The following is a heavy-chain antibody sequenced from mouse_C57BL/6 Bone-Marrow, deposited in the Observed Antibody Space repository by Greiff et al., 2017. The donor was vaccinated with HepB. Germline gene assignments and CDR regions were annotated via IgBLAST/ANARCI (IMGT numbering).Heavy chain of an antibody. CDR1: GYSFTGYF. D-gene: IGHD1-1*01. CDR2: INPYNGDT. Sequence: EVQLQQSGPELVKPGDSVKISCKASGYSFTGYFMNWVMQSHGKSLEWIGRINPYNGDTFYNQKFKGKATLTVDKSSSTAYMQLSSLTSEDSAVYFCARSGNDTTLYWGQGTTLTVSS. CDR3: ARSGNDTTLY. J-gene: IGHJ2*01. V-gene: IGHV1-20*01.